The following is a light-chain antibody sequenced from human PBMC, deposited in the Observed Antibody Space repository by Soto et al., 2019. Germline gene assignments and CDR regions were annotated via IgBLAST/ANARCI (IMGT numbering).Light chain of an antibody. CDR1: QTISNM. CDR3: QYYNNWLAT. CDR2: AAS. Sequence: EVVMTQSPATLSVSPGDKVSLSCRANQTISNMLAWYQQKPGQAPRLLIYAASTGATGVSARFSGSGSGTEFTLTISSLQSEDFTIYYCQYYNNWLATFGGGTKVDI. J-gene: IGKJ4*01. V-gene: IGKV3-15*01.